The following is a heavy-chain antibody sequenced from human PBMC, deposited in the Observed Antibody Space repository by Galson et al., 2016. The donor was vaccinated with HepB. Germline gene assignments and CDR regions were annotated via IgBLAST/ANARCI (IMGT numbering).Heavy chain of an antibody. V-gene: IGHV3-21*01. J-gene: IGHJ4*02. D-gene: IGHD2-21*02. CDR1: GFGFSSYS. CDR3: AREAGSAATANPRFDS. Sequence: SLRLSCAASGFGFSSYSMNWVRQAPGKGLEYVASISTSSTYIYYADSVRGRFTISRDNAENSLFLQMNSLRAEDTAAYYCAREAGSAATANPRFDSWGQGVLVTVSS. CDR2: ISTSSTYI.